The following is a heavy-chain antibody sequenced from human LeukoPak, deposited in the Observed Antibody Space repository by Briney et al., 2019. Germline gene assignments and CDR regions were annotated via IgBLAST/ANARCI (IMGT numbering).Heavy chain of an antibody. CDR3: ARRGTPNAFDL. J-gene: IGHJ3*01. CDR1: GFAFGSYA. V-gene: IGHV3-30*14. Sequence: GGSLRLSCEASGFAFGSYAMHWVRQAPGRGLEWVAVISHDGDNTNSGESVRGRFTLSRDNLKNTMYLQMNNLRAEDTAVYYCARRGTPNAFDLWGQGTMVTVSS. D-gene: IGHD3-16*01. CDR2: ISHDGDNT.